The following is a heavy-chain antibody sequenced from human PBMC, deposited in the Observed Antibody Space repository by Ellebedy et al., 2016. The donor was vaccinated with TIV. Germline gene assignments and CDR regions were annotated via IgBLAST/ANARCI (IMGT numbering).Heavy chain of an antibody. V-gene: IGHV3-21*04. J-gene: IGHJ4*02. CDR2: ISSSSSYI. D-gene: IGHD3-10*01. CDR1: GFTFSSYS. Sequence: GGSLRLXXAASGFTFSSYSMNWVRQAPGKGLEWVSSISSSSSYIYYADSVKGRFTISRDNAKNSLYLQMNSLRAEDTALYYCAKDYGSGSYQTDARFDYWGQGTLVTVSS. CDR3: AKDYGSGSYQTDARFDY.